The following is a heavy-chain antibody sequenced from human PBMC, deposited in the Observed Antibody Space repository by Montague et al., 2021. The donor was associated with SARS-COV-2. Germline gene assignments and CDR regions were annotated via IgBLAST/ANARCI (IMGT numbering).Heavy chain of an antibody. Sequence: SETLSLTCPVPSPSTSWWYSSANRKSTRLNFECLGNTYYSGCINXNPSLKSRVTISVDTSKNQFSLKLSSVTAADTAVYYCARVFPRWLQFDPSFDYWGQGTLVTVSS. CDR1: SPSTSWWY. V-gene: IGHV4-59*01. CDR3: ARVFPRWLQFDPSFDY. D-gene: IGHD5-24*01. CDR2: TYYSGCI. J-gene: IGHJ4*02.